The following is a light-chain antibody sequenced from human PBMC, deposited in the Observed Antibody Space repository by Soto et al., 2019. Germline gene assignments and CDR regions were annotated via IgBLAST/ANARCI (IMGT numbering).Light chain of an antibody. Sequence: DIHMTQSPSTLCASVGDRVTITCRASQSISSWLAWYQQKPGKAPKLLIYDASSLESGVPSRFSGSGSGTEFTLTISSLQPDDFATYYCQQYNSYWPFGQGTKVDIK. CDR1: QSISSW. CDR2: DAS. CDR3: QQYNSYWP. J-gene: IGKJ1*01. V-gene: IGKV1-5*01.